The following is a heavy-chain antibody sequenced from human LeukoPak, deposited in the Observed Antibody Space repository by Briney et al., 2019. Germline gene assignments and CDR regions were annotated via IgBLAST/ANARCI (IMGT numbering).Heavy chain of an antibody. J-gene: IGHJ4*02. D-gene: IGHD3-10*01. CDR3: ARGNPLSGSYYKGYFDY. CDR1: GGSISSYY. Sequence: PSETLSLTCTVSGGSISSYYWSWIRQPAGKGLEWIGRIYTSGSTNYNPSLKSRVTMSVDTSKNQFSLKLSSVTAADTAVYYCARGNPLSGSYYKGYFDYWGQGTLVTVSS. CDR2: IYTSGST. V-gene: IGHV4-4*07.